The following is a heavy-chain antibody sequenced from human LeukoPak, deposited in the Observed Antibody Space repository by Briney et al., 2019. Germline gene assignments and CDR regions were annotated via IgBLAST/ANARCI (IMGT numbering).Heavy chain of an antibody. CDR3: ATVTRTLHCSSTSCLAGPNAFDI. V-gene: IGHV4-31*03. CDR1: GASISSGGYY. D-gene: IGHD2-2*01. CDR2: IYYSGTT. J-gene: IGHJ3*02. Sequence: SETLSLTCTVSGASISSGGYYWSWIRQHPGKGLEWIGYIYYSGTTYYNPSLKSRVTISVDTSKNQFSLKLSSVTAADTAVYYCATVTRTLHCSSTSCLAGPNAFDIWGQGTMVTVSS.